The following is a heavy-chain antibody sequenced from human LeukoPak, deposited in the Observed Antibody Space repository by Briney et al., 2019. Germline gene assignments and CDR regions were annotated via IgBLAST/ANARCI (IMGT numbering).Heavy chain of an antibody. Sequence: PSETLSLTCAVYGGSFSGYYWSWIRQPPGKGLEWIGETNHSGSTNYNPSLKSRVTISVDTSKNQFSLKLSSVTAADTAVYYCARCSLEQLADYWGQGTLVTVSS. CDR2: TNHSGST. V-gene: IGHV4-34*01. CDR3: ARCSLEQLADY. D-gene: IGHD6-13*01. CDR1: GGSFSGYY. J-gene: IGHJ4*02.